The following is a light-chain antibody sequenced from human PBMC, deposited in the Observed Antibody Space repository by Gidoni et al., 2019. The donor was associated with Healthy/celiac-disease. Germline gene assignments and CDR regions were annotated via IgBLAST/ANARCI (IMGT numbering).Light chain of an antibody. J-gene: IGKJ1*01. CDR2: DAS. Sequence: EIALTQSPDTLFLSTGERATLSCRASQSVSSYLAWYQQKPGQAPRLLIYDASNRATGIPARFSGSGSGTDFTLTISSLEPEDFAVYYCQQRSNWPPAFGQETKVEIK. CDR1: QSVSSY. V-gene: IGKV3-11*01. CDR3: QQRSNWPPA.